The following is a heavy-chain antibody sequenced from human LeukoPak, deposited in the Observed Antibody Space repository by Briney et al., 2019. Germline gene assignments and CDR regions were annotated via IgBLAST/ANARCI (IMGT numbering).Heavy chain of an antibody. CDR2: IGIDSGNT. Sequence: GGSLRLSCAASGFTFSDYSMNWVRQAPGKGLEWISYIGIDSGNTKYADSVKGRVTISGDKAKNSLYLQMNSLRVEDTAVYYCARDYKYAFDNWGQGTLVTVSS. CDR3: ARDYKYAFDN. D-gene: IGHD5-24*01. J-gene: IGHJ4*02. V-gene: IGHV3-48*01. CDR1: GFTFSDYS.